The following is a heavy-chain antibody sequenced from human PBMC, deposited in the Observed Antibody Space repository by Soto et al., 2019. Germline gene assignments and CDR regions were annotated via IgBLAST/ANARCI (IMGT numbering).Heavy chain of an antibody. D-gene: IGHD1-26*01. Sequence: EVQLVESGGGLVQPGGSLRLSCAASGFTFSSFWMHWVRQGPGKGLVWLSRINFDGTRTTYADSVKGRFTISRDNAKDTVYLLMNSLRAEDTAVYYCARGAGGRYYNDYWGQGTLVTVSS. CDR3: ARGAGGRYYNDY. V-gene: IGHV3-74*01. J-gene: IGHJ4*02. CDR2: INFDGTRT. CDR1: GFTFSSFW.